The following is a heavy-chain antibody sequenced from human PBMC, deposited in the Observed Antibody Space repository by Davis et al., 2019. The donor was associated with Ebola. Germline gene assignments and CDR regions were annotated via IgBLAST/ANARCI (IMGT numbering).Heavy chain of an antibody. D-gene: IGHD3-9*01. CDR1: GFTFSTYG. Sequence: GESLKISCAASGFTFSTYGMHWVRQAPGKGLEWVANIKQDGTEKYYVDSMKGRFTISRDNAKISLYLQMNSLRAEDTAVYYCARGAAIHYDILTGYYKYYYGMDVWGQGTTVTVSS. CDR3: ARGAAIHYDILTGYYKYYYGMDV. J-gene: IGHJ6*02. CDR2: IKQDGTEK. V-gene: IGHV3-7*01.